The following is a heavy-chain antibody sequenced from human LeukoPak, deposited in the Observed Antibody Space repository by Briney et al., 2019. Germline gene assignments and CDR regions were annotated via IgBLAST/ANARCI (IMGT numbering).Heavy chain of an antibody. J-gene: IGHJ3*02. CDR3: ARQRSPSSLYAFDI. CDR2: IYHSGST. CDR1: GYSISSGYY. Sequence: SETLSLTCTVSGYSISSGYYWGWIRQPPGKGLEWIGSIYHSGSTYYNPSLKSRVTISVDTSKNQFSLKLSSVTAADTAAYYCARQRSPSSLYAFDIWGQVTMVTVSS. D-gene: IGHD6-13*01. V-gene: IGHV4-38-2*02.